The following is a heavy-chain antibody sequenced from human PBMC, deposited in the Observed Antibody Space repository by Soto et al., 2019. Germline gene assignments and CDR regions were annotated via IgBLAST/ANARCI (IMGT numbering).Heavy chain of an antibody. V-gene: IGHV5-51*01. CDR2: IYPGDSDT. J-gene: IGHJ6*02. Sequence: PGESLKISCKGSGYTFTNYWIGWVRQMPGKGPEWMGIIYPGDSDTKYNPPFQGQVTISADKSITTTYLQWSSLKASDTAIYYCAASIFYYGMDVWGQGTTVTVSS. CDR1: GYTFTNYW. CDR3: AASIFYYGMDV.